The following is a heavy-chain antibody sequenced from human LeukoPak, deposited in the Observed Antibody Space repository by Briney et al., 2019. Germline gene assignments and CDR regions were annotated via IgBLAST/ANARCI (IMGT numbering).Heavy chain of an antibody. CDR3: AREVVVTAIGDFDY. J-gene: IGHJ4*02. Sequence: ASVKVSCKASGYTFTGYYMHWVRPAPGQGLEWMGWINPNSGGTNYAQKFQGRVTMTRDTSISTAYMELSRLRSDDTAVYYCAREVVVTAIGDFDYWGQGTLVTVSS. CDR2: INPNSGGT. V-gene: IGHV1-2*02. CDR1: GYTFTGYY. D-gene: IGHD2-21*02.